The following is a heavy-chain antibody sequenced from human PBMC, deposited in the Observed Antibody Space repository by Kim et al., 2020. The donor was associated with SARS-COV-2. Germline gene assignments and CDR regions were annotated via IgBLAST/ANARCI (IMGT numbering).Heavy chain of an antibody. J-gene: IGHJ5*02. V-gene: IGHV3-21*01. CDR3: ARDGLSPITIFGVVTPKWFDP. D-gene: IGHD3-3*01. Sequence: GGSLRLSCAASGFTFSRYSMTWVRQAPGKGLEWVSSISSNGAYIYYADSVKGRFTISRDNAKNSLYLQMNSLRAEDTAVYYCARDGLSPITIFGVVTPKWFDPWGQGTLVTVSS. CDR2: ISSNGAYI. CDR1: GFTFSRYS.